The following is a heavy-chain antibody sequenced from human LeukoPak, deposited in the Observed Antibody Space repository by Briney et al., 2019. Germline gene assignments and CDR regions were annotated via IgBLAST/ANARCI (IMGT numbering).Heavy chain of an antibody. CDR2: ISSSATI. V-gene: IGHV3-21*05. CDR3: ASGTTAQYQLDY. D-gene: IGHD2-2*01. J-gene: IGHJ4*02. Sequence: PGGSLRLSCAASGFTFSSYSMNWVRQAPGKGLECVSYISSSATIYYADSVKGRFTISRDNAKNSLYLQMNSLRAEDTAVYYCASGTTAQYQLDYWGQGTLVTVSS. CDR1: GFTFSSYS.